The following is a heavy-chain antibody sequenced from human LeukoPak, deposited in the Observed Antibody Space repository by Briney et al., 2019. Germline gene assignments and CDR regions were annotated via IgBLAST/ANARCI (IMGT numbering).Heavy chain of an antibody. Sequence: SETLSLTCTVSGGSISSSSYYWGWIRQPPGKGLEWIGSIYYSGSTYYNPSLKSRVTISVDTSKNQFSLKLSSVTAADTAVYYCARLSYSSGLIDYWGQGTLVTVSS. D-gene: IGHD6-19*01. CDR1: GGSISSSSYY. CDR2: IYYSGST. CDR3: ARLSYSSGLIDY. J-gene: IGHJ4*02. V-gene: IGHV4-39*07.